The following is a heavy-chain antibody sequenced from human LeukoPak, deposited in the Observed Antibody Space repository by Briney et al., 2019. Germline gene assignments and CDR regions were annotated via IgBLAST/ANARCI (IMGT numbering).Heavy chain of an antibody. Sequence: PSETLSLTCTVSGGSISSYYWSWIRQPPGKGLEWIGSIYYSGSTYYNPSLKSRVTISVDTSKNQFSLKLSSVTAADTAVYYCARLSSSWIVDYWGQGTLVTVSS. J-gene: IGHJ4*02. CDR2: IYYSGST. CDR1: GGSISSYY. V-gene: IGHV4-39*01. D-gene: IGHD6-13*01. CDR3: ARLSSSWIVDY.